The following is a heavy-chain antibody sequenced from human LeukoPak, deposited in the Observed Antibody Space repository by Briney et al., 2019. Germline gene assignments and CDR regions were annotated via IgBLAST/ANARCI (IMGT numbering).Heavy chain of an antibody. CDR3: ARPAKPRDKLRFRYYYYYMDV. D-gene: IGHD3-3*01. CDR2: INHSGST. CDR1: GGSISSGSYY. J-gene: IGHJ6*03. V-gene: IGHV4-39*07. Sequence: PSQTLSLTCTVSGGSISSGSYYWSWIRQPPGKGLEWIGEINHSGSTNYNPSLKSRVTISVDTSKNQFSLKLSSVTAADTAVYYCARPAKPRDKLRFRYYYYYMDVWGKGTTVTVSS.